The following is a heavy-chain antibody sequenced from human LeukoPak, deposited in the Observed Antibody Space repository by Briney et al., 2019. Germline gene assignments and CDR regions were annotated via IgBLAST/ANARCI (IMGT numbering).Heavy chain of an antibody. CDR3: ARVGISRLWFGEGFEYYYGMDV. CDR2: ISSSSSYI. D-gene: IGHD3-10*01. Sequence: PGGSLRLSCAASGFTFSSYSMNWVRQAPGKGLEWVSSISSSSSYIYYADSVKGRFTISRDNAKNSLYLQMNSLRAEDTAVDYCARVGISRLWFGEGFEYYYGMDVWGQGTTVTVSS. V-gene: IGHV3-21*01. CDR1: GFTFSSYS. J-gene: IGHJ6*02.